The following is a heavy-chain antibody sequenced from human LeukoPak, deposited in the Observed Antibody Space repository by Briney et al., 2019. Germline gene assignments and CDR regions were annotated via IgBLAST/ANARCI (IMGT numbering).Heavy chain of an antibody. D-gene: IGHD4-17*01. J-gene: IGHJ3*02. V-gene: IGHV4-59*01. CDR2: IYYSRST. Sequence: SETLSLTCTVSGGSISSYYWSWIRQPPGKGLEWIGYIYYSRSTNYNPSLKSRVTISVDTSKNQFSLKLSSVTAADTAVYYCARPEGYGDYDRYAFDIWGQGTMVTVSS. CDR3: ARPEGYGDYDRYAFDI. CDR1: GGSISSYY.